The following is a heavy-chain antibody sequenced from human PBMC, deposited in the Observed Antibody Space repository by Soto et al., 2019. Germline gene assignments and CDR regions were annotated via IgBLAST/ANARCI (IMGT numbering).Heavy chain of an antibody. CDR2: ISYDGSNK. D-gene: IGHD4-4*01. Sequence: QVQLVESGGGVVQPGRSLRLSCAASGFTFSSYGMHWVRQAPGKGLEWVAVISYDGSNKYYADSVKGRFTISRDNSKNTLYLQMNSLRAEDTAVYYCAKDGGNYGGWFDPWGQGTLVTVSS. CDR3: AKDGGNYGGWFDP. V-gene: IGHV3-30*18. J-gene: IGHJ5*02. CDR1: GFTFSSYG.